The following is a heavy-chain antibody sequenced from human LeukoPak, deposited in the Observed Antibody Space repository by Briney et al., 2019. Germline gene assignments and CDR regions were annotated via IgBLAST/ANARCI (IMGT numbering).Heavy chain of an antibody. J-gene: IGHJ4*02. V-gene: IGHV4-31*03. CDR1: GASISTSGHY. D-gene: IGHD3-22*01. CDR2: IYYSGDT. CDR3: ARVLNYYDNSGYFYFFDY. Sequence: SQTLSLTCSVSGASISTSGHYWSWIRQHPGKGLDWIGYIYYSGDTHYNASLRSRVSISVDTSQSQFSLKLSSVTAANTAVYYCARVLNYYDNSGYFYFFDYWGQGTPVTVSS.